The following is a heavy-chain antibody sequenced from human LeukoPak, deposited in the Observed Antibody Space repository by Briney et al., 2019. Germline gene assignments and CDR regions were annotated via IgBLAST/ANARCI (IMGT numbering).Heavy chain of an antibody. CDR2: IKSKTEGGTT. CDR3: TTRYSDWLFDWDY. D-gene: IGHD3-9*01. J-gene: IGHJ4*02. V-gene: IGHV3-15*01. Sequence: PGGSLRLSCAASGFTFTNAWMSWVRQAPGKGLEWVGRIKSKTEGGTTDYAAPVKGRFTISRDDSKNTLYLQMNSLKTEDTAVYYCTTRYSDWLFDWDYWGQGTLVTVSS. CDR1: GFTFTNAW.